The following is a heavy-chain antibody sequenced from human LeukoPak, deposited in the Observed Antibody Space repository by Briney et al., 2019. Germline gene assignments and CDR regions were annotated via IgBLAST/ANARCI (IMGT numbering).Heavy chain of an antibody. CDR1: GGTFSSYT. Sequence: SVKVSCKASGGTFSSYTINWVRQAPGQGLEWMGGIIPVFGTANYVQKFQGRVTITADESTSTAYMELSSLRSEDTAVYYCARALGERGYSYGSDYWGQGTLVTVSS. J-gene: IGHJ4*02. V-gene: IGHV1-69*13. CDR3: ARALGERGYSYGSDY. D-gene: IGHD5-18*01. CDR2: IIPVFGTA.